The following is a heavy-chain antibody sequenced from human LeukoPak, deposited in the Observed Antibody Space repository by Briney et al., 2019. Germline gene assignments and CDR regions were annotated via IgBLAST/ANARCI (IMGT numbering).Heavy chain of an antibody. J-gene: IGHJ4*02. CDR1: GGSISSSSYY. CDR3: ARAASRRGEYSYGSLGY. Sequence: PSETLSLTCTVSGGSISSSSYYWGWIRQPPGKGLEWIGSIYYSGSTYYNPSLKSRVTISVDTSKNQFSLKLNFVTTTDTAVYYCARAASRRGEYSYGSLGYWGQGTLVTVFS. D-gene: IGHD5-18*01. CDR2: IYYSGST. V-gene: IGHV4-39*07.